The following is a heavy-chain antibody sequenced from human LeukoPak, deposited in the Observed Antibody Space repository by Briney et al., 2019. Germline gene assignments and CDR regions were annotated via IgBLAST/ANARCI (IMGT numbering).Heavy chain of an antibody. D-gene: IGHD4-17*01. J-gene: IGHJ5*02. CDR1: GGSFSGYY. CDR3: ARHYGVSRWFDP. Sequence: SETLSLTCAVYGGSFSGYYWSWIRQSPGKGLEWLGEINHSGITNYNLSLKSRVTISVDTSKKQFSLRLSSVTAADTAVYYCARHYGVSRWFDPWGQGTLVTVSS. V-gene: IGHV4-34*01. CDR2: INHSGIT.